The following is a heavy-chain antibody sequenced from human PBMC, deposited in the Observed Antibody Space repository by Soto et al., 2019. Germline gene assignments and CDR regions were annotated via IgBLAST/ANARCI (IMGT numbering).Heavy chain of an antibody. D-gene: IGHD1-26*01. Sequence: PSQTLSLTCAISGDSVSSKSAAWNWIRQSPSRGLEWLGRTYYRSKWSTYYAISVKSRITINPDTSNNHFSLQLKSVTPEDTAVYYCTRALSGSYDHWGQGTLVTVSS. CDR2: TYYRSKWST. CDR1: GDSVSSKSAA. J-gene: IGHJ5*02. V-gene: IGHV6-1*01. CDR3: TRALSGSYDH.